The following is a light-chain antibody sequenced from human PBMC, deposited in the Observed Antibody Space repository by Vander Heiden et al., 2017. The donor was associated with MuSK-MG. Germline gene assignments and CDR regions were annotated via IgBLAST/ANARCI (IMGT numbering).Light chain of an antibody. Sequence: DIQMTQSPSSLSASVGDRVTITCRASQGISNYLAWFQQKPGKAPKSLIYAASTLQSWVPSKFRGTGFGTDFTPPLRRLPPEYFSTYYCPQYDRYPITFGQGTRLEIK. CDR3: PQYDRYPIT. CDR2: AAS. CDR1: QGISNY. V-gene: IGKV1-16*02. J-gene: IGKJ5*01.